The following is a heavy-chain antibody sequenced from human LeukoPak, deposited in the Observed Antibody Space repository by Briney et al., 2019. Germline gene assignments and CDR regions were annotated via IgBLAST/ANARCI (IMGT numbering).Heavy chain of an antibody. CDR2: IYPDDSDT. D-gene: IGHD3-22*01. V-gene: IGHV5-51*01. CDR1: GYSFTSYW. J-gene: IGHJ4*02. Sequence: GESLKISCKGSGYSFTSYWIAWVRQMPGKGLEWMGIIYPDDSDTRYSPSFQGQATISADKSISTAYLQWSSLKASDTAMYYCARKGAYYDSSGHIDYWGQGTLVTVSS. CDR3: ARKGAYYDSSGHIDY.